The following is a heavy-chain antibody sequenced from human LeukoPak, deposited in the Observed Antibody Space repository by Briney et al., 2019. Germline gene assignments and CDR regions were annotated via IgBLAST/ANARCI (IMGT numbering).Heavy chain of an antibody. CDR1: GYTFTGYY. Sequence: ASVKVSCKASGYTFTGYYMHWVRQAPGQGLEWMGWINPNSGGTNYAQKFQGRVTMTRDTSISTAYMELSRLRSDDTAVYYCARDGGSHGVPFDYWGQGTLVTVSP. D-gene: IGHD1-26*01. V-gene: IGHV1-2*02. CDR3: ARDGGSHGVPFDY. CDR2: INPNSGGT. J-gene: IGHJ4*02.